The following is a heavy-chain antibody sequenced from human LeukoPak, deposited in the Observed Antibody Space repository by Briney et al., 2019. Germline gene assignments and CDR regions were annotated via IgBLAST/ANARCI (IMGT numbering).Heavy chain of an antibody. CDR3: ARETSSSSKAYYFDY. D-gene: IGHD6-6*01. J-gene: IGHJ4*02. CDR1: GGSISSGGYY. Sequence: PSQTLSLTCTVSGGSISSGGYYWSWLRQHPGKGLEWIGYIYYSGSTYYNPSLKSRVTISVDTSKNQFSLKLSSVTAADTAVYYCARETSSSSKAYYFDYWGQGTLVTVSS. CDR2: IYYSGST. V-gene: IGHV4-31*03.